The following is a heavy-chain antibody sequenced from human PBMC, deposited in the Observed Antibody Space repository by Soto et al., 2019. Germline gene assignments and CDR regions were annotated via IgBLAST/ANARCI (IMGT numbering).Heavy chain of an antibody. CDR3: ARLDYGDHMDV. CDR1: GGSISSYY. V-gene: IGHV4-59*08. Sequence: SETLSLTCTVSGGSISSYYWSWIRQPPGKGLEWIGYIYYSGSTNYNPSLKSRVTISVDTSKNQFSLKLSSVTAADTAVYYCARLDYGDHMDVWGQGTTVTVSS. D-gene: IGHD4-17*01. CDR2: IYYSGST. J-gene: IGHJ6*02.